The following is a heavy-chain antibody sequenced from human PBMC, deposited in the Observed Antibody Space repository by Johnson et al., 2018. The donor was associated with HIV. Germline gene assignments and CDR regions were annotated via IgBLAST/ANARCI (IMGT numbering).Heavy chain of an antibody. D-gene: IGHD6-6*01. Sequence: QVQLVESGGGVVQPGRSLRLSCAASGFTFSSYGMHWVRQAPGKGLEWVAVISYNGSNKYYADSVKGRFTISRDNSKNTLYLQMNSLRAEDTAVYYCAKQQLVPDDAFDIWGQGTMVNVSS. V-gene: IGHV3-30*18. CDR1: GFTFSSYG. CDR2: ISYNGSNK. J-gene: IGHJ3*02. CDR3: AKQQLVPDDAFDI.